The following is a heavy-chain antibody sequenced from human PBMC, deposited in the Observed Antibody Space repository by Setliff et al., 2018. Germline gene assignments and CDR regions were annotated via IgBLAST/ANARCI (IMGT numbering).Heavy chain of an antibody. J-gene: IGHJ5*02. D-gene: IGHD6-13*01. Sequence: PSETLSLTCAVYGDSFSGYFWTWIRQPPGKGLEWIGEIDQSGSTNYNPSLKSRLTISVDTSKNQFSLSLSSVTAAYTAVYYCAGGAFGSRWYVRPWFDPWGQGTLVTVSS. CDR2: IDQSGST. V-gene: IGHV4-34*01. CDR3: AGGAFGSRWYVRPWFDP. CDR1: GDSFSGYF.